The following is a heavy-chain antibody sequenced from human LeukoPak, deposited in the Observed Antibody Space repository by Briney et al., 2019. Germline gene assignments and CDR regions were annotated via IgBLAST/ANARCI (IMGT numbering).Heavy chain of an antibody. Sequence: PGGSLRLSCAASGFTFSSYAMSWVRQAPGKGLEWVSAISGSGGSTYYADSVKGRFTISRDNSKNTLYLQMNSLRAEDTAVNYCAKGFTGYCSSTSCLFDYWGQGTLVTVSS. CDR3: AKGFTGYCSSTSCLFDY. V-gene: IGHV3-23*01. J-gene: IGHJ4*02. CDR2: ISGSGGST. D-gene: IGHD2-2*01. CDR1: GFTFSSYA.